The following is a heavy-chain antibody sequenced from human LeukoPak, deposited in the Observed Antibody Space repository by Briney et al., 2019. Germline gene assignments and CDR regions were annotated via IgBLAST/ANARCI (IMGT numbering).Heavy chain of an antibody. J-gene: IGHJ4*02. Sequence: PGGSLRLSCAASGFTFTSYWMTWVRQAPGKGLEWVANIKQDGSVKNYVDSLRGRFTISRDNAKDSLYLQMNSLRAEDTAVYFCARNYYYRFDYWGQGTLVAVFS. CDR1: GFTFTSYW. CDR3: ARNYYYRFDY. CDR2: IKQDGSVK. D-gene: IGHD3-10*01. V-gene: IGHV3-7*01.